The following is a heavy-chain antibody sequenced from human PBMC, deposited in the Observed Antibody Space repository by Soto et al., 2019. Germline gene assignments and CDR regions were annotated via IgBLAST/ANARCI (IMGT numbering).Heavy chain of an antibody. CDR1: GFTFTSFA. Sequence: QPGGSLRLSCAASGFTFTSFAVSWVRQAPGKGLEWVSAISGSGGATYYADSVKGRFTVSRDNSRNTVYLQVDSLRADDTAVYFCAKGVLSFHYGMEVWGQGATVTVSS. D-gene: IGHD3-10*01. CDR3: AKGVLSFHYGMEV. CDR2: ISGSGGAT. V-gene: IGHV3-23*01. J-gene: IGHJ6*02.